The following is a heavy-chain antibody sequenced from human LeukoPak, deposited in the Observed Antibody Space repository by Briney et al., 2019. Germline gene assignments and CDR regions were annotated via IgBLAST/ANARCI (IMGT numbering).Heavy chain of an antibody. D-gene: IGHD3-10*01. Sequence: GGSLRLSCAASGFTFDDYAMSWVRQVPGKGLEWVSGINWNGGSTGYADSVKGRFIISRDNAKNSLYLQMNSLRAEDTAAYYCAKVAYGSGPGWGQGTLVTVSS. CDR3: AKVAYGSGPG. V-gene: IGHV3-20*04. CDR1: GFTFDDYA. J-gene: IGHJ4*02. CDR2: INWNGGST.